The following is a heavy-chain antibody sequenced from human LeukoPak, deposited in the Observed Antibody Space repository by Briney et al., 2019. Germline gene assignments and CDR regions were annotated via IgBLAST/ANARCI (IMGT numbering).Heavy chain of an antibody. CDR1: GFTVSSNY. D-gene: IGHD2-21*02. J-gene: IGHJ4*02. CDR3: ARVGYSGGDCYPYYFDY. V-gene: IGHV3-53*01. Sequence: GGSLRLSCAASGFTVSSNYMSWVRQAPGKGLEWVSVIYSGGSTYYADSVKGRFTISRDNSKNTLYLQMNSLRAEDTAVYYCARVGYSGGDCYPYYFDYWGQGTLVTVSS. CDR2: IYSGGST.